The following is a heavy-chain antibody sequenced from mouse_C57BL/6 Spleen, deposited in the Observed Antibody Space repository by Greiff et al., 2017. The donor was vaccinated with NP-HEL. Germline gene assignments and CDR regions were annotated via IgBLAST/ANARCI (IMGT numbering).Heavy chain of an antibody. CDR1: GFTFSGYA. CDR2: IRGGGDYI. J-gene: IGHJ4*01. D-gene: IGHD2-4*01. Sequence: QGVESGEGLVKPGGSLKLSCAASGFTFSGYAMSWFRQTPERRLGGVAYIRGGGDYIYYADTVKGRFTISRDNARNTLYLQMSSLKSEDTAMYYCTSYDYDEGYAMDYWGQGTSVTVSS. V-gene: IGHV5-9-1*02. CDR3: TSYDYDEGYAMDY.